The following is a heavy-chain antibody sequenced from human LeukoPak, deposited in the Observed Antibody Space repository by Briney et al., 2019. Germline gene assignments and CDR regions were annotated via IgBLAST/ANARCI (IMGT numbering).Heavy chain of an antibody. Sequence: GGSLRLSCAASGFTFSSSAMSWVRQAPGKGLEWVSSISGSGSGGSTYYADSVKGRFTISRDNAKNSLYLQMNSLRTEDTAVYYCANVNAMSTGYWGQGTLVTVSS. V-gene: IGHV3-23*01. J-gene: IGHJ4*02. CDR1: GFTFSSSA. CDR2: ISGSGSGGST. D-gene: IGHD2-2*01. CDR3: ANVNAMSTGY.